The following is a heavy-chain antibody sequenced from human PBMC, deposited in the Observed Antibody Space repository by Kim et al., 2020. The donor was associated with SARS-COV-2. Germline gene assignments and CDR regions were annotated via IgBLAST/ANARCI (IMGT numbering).Heavy chain of an antibody. Sequence: SETLSLTCAVSGGSISSSNWWSWVRQPPGKGLEWIGVIYHSGSTNYNPSLKSRVTISVDKSKNQFSLKLSSVTAADTAVYYCARVRPSGYDSSGPGFDAFDIWGQGTMVTVSS. CDR2: IYHSGST. CDR1: GGSISSSNW. D-gene: IGHD3-22*01. CDR3: ARVRPSGYDSSGPGFDAFDI. J-gene: IGHJ3*02. V-gene: IGHV4-4*02.